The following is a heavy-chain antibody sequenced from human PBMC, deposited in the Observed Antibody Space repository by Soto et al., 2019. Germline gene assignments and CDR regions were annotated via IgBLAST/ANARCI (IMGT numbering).Heavy chain of an antibody. D-gene: IGHD3-10*01. CDR3: ARRSSIRGELFAY. CDR2: ISGRGGST. Sequence: GGSLRLSCAASGFTFNTYAMSWVRQAPGKGLEWVSTISGRGGSTYYADSVKGRFTISRDNSKNTLVLQMNSLRAEDTAVYYCARRSSIRGELFAYWGQGTLVTVSS. J-gene: IGHJ4*02. V-gene: IGHV3-23*01. CDR1: GFTFNTYA.